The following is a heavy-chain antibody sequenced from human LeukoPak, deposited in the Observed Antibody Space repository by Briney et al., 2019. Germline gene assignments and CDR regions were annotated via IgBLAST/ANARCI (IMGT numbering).Heavy chain of an antibody. CDR1: GGSFSGYY. CDR3: AKTHRGGDYFDY. J-gene: IGHJ4*02. V-gene: IGHV4-34*01. CDR2: INHSGST. Sequence: SETLSLTCAVYGGSFSGYYWSWIRQPPGKGLEWIGEINHSGSTNYNPSLKSRVTISVDTSKNQFSLKLSSVTAADTAVYYCAKTHRGGDYFDYWGQGTLVTVSS. D-gene: IGHD3-16*01.